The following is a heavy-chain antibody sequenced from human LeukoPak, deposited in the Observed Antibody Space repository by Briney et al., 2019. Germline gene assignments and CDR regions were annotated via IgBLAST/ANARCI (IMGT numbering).Heavy chain of an antibody. Sequence: GGSPRLSCAASGFTFSNNGMTWVRQAPGKGMEWVTGISDGGDTTYDAGSVKGRFTVSRDNSKNILYLQMNSLRAEDTAIYYCAKTQGFFDHWGQGSLVTVSS. V-gene: IGHV3-23*01. CDR3: AKTQGFFDH. CDR2: ISDGGDTT. J-gene: IGHJ4*02. CDR1: GFTFSNNG.